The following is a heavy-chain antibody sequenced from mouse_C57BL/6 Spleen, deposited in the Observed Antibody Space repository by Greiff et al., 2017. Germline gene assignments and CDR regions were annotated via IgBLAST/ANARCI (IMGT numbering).Heavy chain of an antibody. V-gene: IGHV1-64*01. D-gene: IGHD4-1*01. CDR2: IHPNSGST. Sequence: VQLQQPGAELVKPGASVKLSCKASGYTFTSYWMHWVKQRPGQGLEWIGMIHPNSGSTNYNEKFKSKATLTVDKSSSTAYMQLSSLTSEDSAVYYCARNWDVRGFDYWGQGTTLTVSS. CDR3: ARNWDVRGFDY. J-gene: IGHJ2*01. CDR1: GYTFTSYW.